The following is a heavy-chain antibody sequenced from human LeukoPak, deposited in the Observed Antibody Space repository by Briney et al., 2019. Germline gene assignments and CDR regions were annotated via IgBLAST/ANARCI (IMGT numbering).Heavy chain of an antibody. CDR3: TRDRGAYNLYDY. D-gene: IGHD1-1*01. V-gene: IGHV3-49*03. CDR1: GFTFGDYA. Sequence: GGSLRLSCTASGFTFGDYAMSWIRQAPGKGLEWVGFIRSKAYGETADYAASVKGRFTISRDDSKAIAYLQMNSLKTEDTAVYHCTRDRGAYNLYDYWGQGILVTVSS. CDR2: IRSKAYGETA. J-gene: IGHJ4*02.